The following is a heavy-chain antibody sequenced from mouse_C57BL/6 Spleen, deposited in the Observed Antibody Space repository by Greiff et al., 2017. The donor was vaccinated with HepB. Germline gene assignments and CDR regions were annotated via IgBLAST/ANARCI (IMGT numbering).Heavy chain of an antibody. CDR1: GYTFTSYG. D-gene: IGHD2-1*01. CDR2: IYPRSGNT. CDR3: ARRDYGNYDAMDY. Sequence: QVHVKQSGAELARPGASVKLSCKASGYTFTSYGISWVKQRTGQGLEWIGEIYPRSGNTYYNEKFKGKATLTADKSSSTAYMELRSLTSEDSAVYFCARRDYGNYDAMDYWGQGTSVTVSS. J-gene: IGHJ4*01. V-gene: IGHV1-81*01.